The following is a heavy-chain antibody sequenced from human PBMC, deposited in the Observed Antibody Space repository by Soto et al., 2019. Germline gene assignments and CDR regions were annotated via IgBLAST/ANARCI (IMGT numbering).Heavy chain of an antibody. V-gene: IGHV6-1*01. CDR2: AYYRSRWYS. CDR3: ARSEEDSDYYYYGMDV. CDR1: GDTVSSNSVA. Sequence: SQTLSLTCVGSGDTVSSNSVAWNWVRQSPSRGLEWLGRAYYRSRWYSDYAVSVRSRIDINADTSKNQVSLQLNSVTPEDTAVYYCARSEEDSDYYYYGMDVWGQGTTVTVSS. J-gene: IGHJ6*02. D-gene: IGHD2-15*01.